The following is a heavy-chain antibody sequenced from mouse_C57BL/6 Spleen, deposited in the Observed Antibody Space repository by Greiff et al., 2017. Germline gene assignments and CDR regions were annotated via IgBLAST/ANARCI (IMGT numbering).Heavy chain of an antibody. V-gene: IGHV1-50*01. D-gene: IGHD3-2*02. CDR2: LDPTDSYT. CDR3: ARSAQAPYAMDY. Sequence: QVQLQQPGAELVKPGASVKLSCKASGYTFTSYWMQWVKQRPGQGLEWIGDLDPTDSYTNYYQKFKGKSTLTVDTSSSTAYMQLSSLPSEDSAVYYCARSAQAPYAMDYWGQGTSGTVSS. CDR1: GYTFTSYW. J-gene: IGHJ4*01.